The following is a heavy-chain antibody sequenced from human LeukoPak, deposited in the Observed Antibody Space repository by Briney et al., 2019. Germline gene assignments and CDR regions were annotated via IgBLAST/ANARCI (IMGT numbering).Heavy chain of an antibody. V-gene: IGHV1-18*01. CDR1: GYTFTSYG. J-gene: IGHJ4*02. CDR2: ISAYNGNT. D-gene: IGHD1/OR15-1a*01. Sequence: ASVKVSCKASGYTFTSYGISWVRQAPGQGGEWMGWISAYNGNTNYAQKLQGRVTMTTDTSTSTAYMELRSLRSDDTAVYYCARDFSGNTGKVVDYWGQGTLVTVSS. CDR3: ARDFSGNTGKVVDY.